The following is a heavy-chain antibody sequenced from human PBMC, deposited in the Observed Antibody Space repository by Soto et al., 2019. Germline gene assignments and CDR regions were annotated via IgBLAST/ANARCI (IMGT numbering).Heavy chain of an antibody. Sequence: QVQLVESGGGVVQPGRSLRLSFAASGFTFSSYAMHWVPQAPGKGLGGVAVISYDGSNKYYADSVKGRFTISRDNSKNTLYLQMNSLRAEDTAVYYCARDLAWFGELDAFDIWGQGTMVTVSS. J-gene: IGHJ3*02. V-gene: IGHV3-30-3*01. CDR1: GFTFSSYA. CDR3: ARDLAWFGELDAFDI. D-gene: IGHD3-10*01. CDR2: ISYDGSNK.